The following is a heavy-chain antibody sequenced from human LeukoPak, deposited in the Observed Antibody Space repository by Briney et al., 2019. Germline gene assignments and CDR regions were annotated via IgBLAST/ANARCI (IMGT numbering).Heavy chain of an antibody. Sequence: GASVKVSCKASGYTFTGYYMHWVRQAPGQGLEWMGWINPNSGGTNYAQKFQGRVTMTRDTSISTAYMELSRLRSDDTAVYYCAREVFIAAAGSGGHCFDPWGQGTLVTVSS. V-gene: IGHV1-2*02. J-gene: IGHJ5*02. CDR1: GYTFTGYY. D-gene: IGHD6-13*01. CDR2: INPNSGGT. CDR3: AREVFIAAAGSGGHCFDP.